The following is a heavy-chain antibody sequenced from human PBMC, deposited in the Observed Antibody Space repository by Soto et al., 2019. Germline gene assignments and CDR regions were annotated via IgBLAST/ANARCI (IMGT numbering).Heavy chain of an antibody. V-gene: IGHV3-23*01. CDR1: VFRFSSSG. CDR3: ANHGGFDF. CDR2: ISVRGDYR. J-gene: IGHJ3*01. D-gene: IGHD4-17*01. Sequence: EGQLLQSGGGLVQPGESLRVSCAASVFRFSSSGMSWVRQAPGKGLEWVSSISVRGDYRYYADSVKGRFTISRDNSKNTLYLQMNSLTAEDTAVYYCANHGGFDFWGQGTMVAVSS.